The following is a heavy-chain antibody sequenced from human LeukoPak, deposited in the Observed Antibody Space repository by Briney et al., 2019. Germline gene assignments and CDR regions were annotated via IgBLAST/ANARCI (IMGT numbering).Heavy chain of an antibody. CDR2: INPSGGST. Sequence: ASVRVSCKASGYTFTSYYMHWVRQAPGQGLEWMGIINPSGGSTSYAQKFQGRVTMTRDMPTSTVYMELSSLRSEDTAVYYCARDRCSSTSCYRFDPWGQGTLVTVSS. CDR3: ARDRCSSTSCYRFDP. D-gene: IGHD2-2*01. CDR1: GYTFTSYY. J-gene: IGHJ5*02. V-gene: IGHV1-46*01.